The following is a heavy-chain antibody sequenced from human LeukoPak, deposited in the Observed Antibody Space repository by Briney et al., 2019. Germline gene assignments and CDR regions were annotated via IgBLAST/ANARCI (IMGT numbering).Heavy chain of an antibody. CDR1: GGSISSSSYH. J-gene: IGHJ4*02. CDR3: ARQRGKMRYFDFVALDY. D-gene: IGHD3-9*01. CDR2: IYSGGST. Sequence: SETLSLTCTVSGGSISSSSYHWGWIRQPPGKGLGWIGTIYSGGSTYYNPSLKSRVTISIDTSNNQFFLKLNSVTAADTAVYYCARQRGKMRYFDFVALDYWGQGTLVTVSS. V-gene: IGHV4-39*01.